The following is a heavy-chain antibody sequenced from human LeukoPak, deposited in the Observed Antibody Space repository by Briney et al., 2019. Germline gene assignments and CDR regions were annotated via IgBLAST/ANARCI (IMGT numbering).Heavy chain of an antibody. CDR1: GFTFSSYS. Sequence: GGPLRLSCAASGFTFSSYSMNWVHKAPGKVLEWVSSISSSSSYIYYADSVKGRFTISRDNAKNSLYLQMNSLRAEDTAVYYCAGEENYYGSGSYRYWGQGTLVTVSS. J-gene: IGHJ4*02. CDR2: ISSSSSYI. V-gene: IGHV3-21*01. D-gene: IGHD3-10*01. CDR3: AGEENYYGSGSYRY.